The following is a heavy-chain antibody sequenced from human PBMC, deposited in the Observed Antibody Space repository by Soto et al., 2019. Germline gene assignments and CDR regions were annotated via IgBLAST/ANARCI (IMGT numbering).Heavy chain of an antibody. CDR1: GYTFTSYG. V-gene: IGHV1-18*01. J-gene: IGHJ6*02. D-gene: IGHD5-18*01. Sequence: ASVKVSCKASGYTFTSYGISWVRQAPGQGLEWMGWISAYYGNTNYAQELQGRVTMTTDTSTSTAYMELRSLRSDDTAVYYCARDLRDTAMDYYYYYGMDVWGQGTTVTVSS. CDR3: ARDLRDTAMDYYYYYGMDV. CDR2: ISAYYGNT.